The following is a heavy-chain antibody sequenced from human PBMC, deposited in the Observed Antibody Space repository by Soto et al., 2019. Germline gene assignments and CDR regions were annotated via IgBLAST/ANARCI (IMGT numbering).Heavy chain of an antibody. D-gene: IGHD4-17*01. V-gene: IGHV1-69*08. J-gene: IGHJ4*02. CDR1: GGTFSSYT. CDR2: IIPILGIA. CDR3: ARDPLYGDYGDY. Sequence: QVQLVQSGAEVQKPGSSVKVSCKASGGTFSSYTISWVRQAPGQGLEWMGRIIPILGIANYAQKFQGRVTITEDKSTSTAYMELSSLRSEDTAVYYCARDPLYGDYGDYWGQGTLVTVSS.